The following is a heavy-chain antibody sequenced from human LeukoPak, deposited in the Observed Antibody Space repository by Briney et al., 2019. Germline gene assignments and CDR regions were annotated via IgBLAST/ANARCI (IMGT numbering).Heavy chain of an antibody. V-gene: IGHV4-34*01. CDR1: GGSFSGYY. Sequence: SETLSLTCAVYGGSFSGYYWSWIRQPPGKGLEWIGEINHSGSTNYNPFLKSRVTISVDTSKNQFSLKLSSVTAADTAVYYCARGRGYSGYDWVYWGQGTLVTVSS. J-gene: IGHJ4*02. D-gene: IGHD5-12*01. CDR2: INHSGST. CDR3: ARGRGYSGYDWVY.